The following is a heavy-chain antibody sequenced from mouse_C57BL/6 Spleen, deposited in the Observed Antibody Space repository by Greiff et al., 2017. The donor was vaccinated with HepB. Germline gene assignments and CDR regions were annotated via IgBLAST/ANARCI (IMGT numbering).Heavy chain of an antibody. CDR2: ISYDGSN. CDR3: ASCSGYAMDY. V-gene: IGHV3-6*01. D-gene: IGHD3-2*02. J-gene: IGHJ4*01. Sequence: EVQLQESGPGLVKPSQSLSLTCSVTGYSITSGYYWNWIRQFPGNKLEWMGSISYDGSNNYNPSLKNRISITRDTSKNQFFLKLNSVTTEDTATYYCASCSGYAMDYWGQGTSVTVSS. CDR1: GYSITSGYY.